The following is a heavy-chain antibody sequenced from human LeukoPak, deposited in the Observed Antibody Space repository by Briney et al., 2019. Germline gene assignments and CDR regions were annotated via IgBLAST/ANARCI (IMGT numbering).Heavy chain of an antibody. CDR2: IRYDGSNK. CDR1: GFTFSSYG. CDR3: ARQSGSYYGPLGY. Sequence: GGSLRLSCAASGFTFSSYGMHWVRQAPGKGLEWVAFIRYDGSNKYYADSVKGRFTISRDNSKNTLYLQMNSLRAEDTAVYYCARQSGSYYGPLGYWGQGTLVTVSS. V-gene: IGHV3-30*02. D-gene: IGHD1-26*01. J-gene: IGHJ4*02.